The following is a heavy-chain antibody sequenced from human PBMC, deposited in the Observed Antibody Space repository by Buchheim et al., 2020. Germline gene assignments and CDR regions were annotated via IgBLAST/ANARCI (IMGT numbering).Heavy chain of an antibody. J-gene: IGHJ4*02. CDR2: IKQDGSEK. CDR1: GFTFSSYW. CDR3: ARDFRNRPRSPLDY. Sequence: EVQLVESGGGLVQPGGSLRLSCAASGFTFSSYWMSWVRQAPGKGLEWVANIKQDGSEKYYVGPVKGRFTISRDNAKNSLYLQMNSLRAEDTAVYYCARDFRNRPRSPLDYWGQGTL. D-gene: IGHD1/OR15-1a*01. V-gene: IGHV3-7*01.